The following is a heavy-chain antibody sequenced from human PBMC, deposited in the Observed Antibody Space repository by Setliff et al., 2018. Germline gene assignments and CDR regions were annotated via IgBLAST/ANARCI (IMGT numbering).Heavy chain of an antibody. J-gene: IGHJ6*04. V-gene: IGHV4-4*08. CDR2: IYTRGST. CDR3: ATGAYLDV. D-gene: IGHD2-21*01. CDR1: GGSISSYY. Sequence: SETLSLTCTVSGGSISSYYWSWIRQPPGKGLEWIGYIYTRGSTNYNPSLRSRVTISVDTSKKQYSLNLSSVTAADTAVYYCATGAYLDVWGKGTAVTVSS.